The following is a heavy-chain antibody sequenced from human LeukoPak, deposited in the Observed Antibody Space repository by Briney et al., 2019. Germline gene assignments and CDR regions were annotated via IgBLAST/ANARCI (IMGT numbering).Heavy chain of an antibody. V-gene: IGHV1-3*01. D-gene: IGHD2-15*01. CDR1: GYTFTSYA. CDR2: INAGNGNT. CDR3: ARDLELDIVVVVAATHAGSWFDP. Sequence: ASVKVSCKASGYTFTSYAMHWVRQAPGQRLEWMGWINAGNGNTKYSQKFQGRVTITRDTSASTAYMELSSLRSEDTAVYYCARDLELDIVVVVAATHAGSWFDPWGQGTLVTVSS. J-gene: IGHJ5*02.